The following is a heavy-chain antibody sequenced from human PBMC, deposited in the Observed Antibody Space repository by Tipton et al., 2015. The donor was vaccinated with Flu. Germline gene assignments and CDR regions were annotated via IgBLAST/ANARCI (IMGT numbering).Heavy chain of an antibody. V-gene: IGHV1-18*01. J-gene: IGHJ4*02. CDR2: INGYNGNT. D-gene: IGHD3-22*01. Sequence: PLVQSGAEVKKPGASVRVSCKTSGYTSTSYGITWVRQAPGQGLEWMGWINGYNGNTYYAQKIQGRVNMTIDTSTRTAYMELRSLRSDDTAVYYCARDISMIVVVPGFWGQGTLVTVSS. CDR1: GYTSTSYG. CDR3: ARDISMIVVVPGF.